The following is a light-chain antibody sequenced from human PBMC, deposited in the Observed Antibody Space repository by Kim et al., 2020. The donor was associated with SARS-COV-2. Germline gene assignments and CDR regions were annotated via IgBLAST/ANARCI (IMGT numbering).Light chain of an antibody. CDR2: AAS. CDR1: QSISSY. V-gene: IGKV1-39*01. J-gene: IGKJ4*01. CDR3: QQSYSTPLT. Sequence: AAVGDRVTITCRESQSISSYLNCYQQKPGKAPKLLIYAASSLQSGVPSRFSGSGSGTDFTLTISSLQPEDFATYYCQQSYSTPLTFGGGTKVDIK.